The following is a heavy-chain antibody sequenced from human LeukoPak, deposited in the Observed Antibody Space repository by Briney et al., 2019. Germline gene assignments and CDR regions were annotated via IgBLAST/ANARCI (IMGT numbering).Heavy chain of an antibody. CDR3: TRDTIGSLDY. D-gene: IGHD1-26*01. J-gene: IGHJ4*02. Sequence: GGSLRLSCAASGFTFANSWMAWVRQAPGKGLEWVANIKQDGSTKHYADSLKGRVTISRDNPKNSLFLQMNNLRADDTAIYYCTRDTIGSLDYWGQGILVAVAS. CDR2: IKQDGSTK. V-gene: IGHV3-7*01. CDR1: GFTFANSW.